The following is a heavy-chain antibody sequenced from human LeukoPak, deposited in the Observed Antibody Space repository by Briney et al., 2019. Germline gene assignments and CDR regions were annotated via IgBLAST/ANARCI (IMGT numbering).Heavy chain of an antibody. CDR1: GYTFTGYY. V-gene: IGHV1-18*04. CDR2: ISAYNGNT. D-gene: IGHD2-21*01. CDR3: ARDGPIVGSSFDY. J-gene: IGHJ4*02. Sequence: ASVKVSCKASGYTFTGYYMHWVRQAPGQGLEWMGWISAYNGNTNYAQKLQGRVTMTTDTSTSTAYMELRSLRSDDTAVYYCARDGPIVGSSFDYWGQGTLVTVSS.